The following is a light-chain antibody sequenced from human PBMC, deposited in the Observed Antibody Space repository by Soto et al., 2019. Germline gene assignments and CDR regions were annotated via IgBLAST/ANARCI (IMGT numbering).Light chain of an antibody. CDR1: QNIINY. J-gene: IGKJ1*01. CDR2: AAS. Sequence: DSQMTQSPSSLSASVGDRVTITCRASQNIINYLNWYQQKPGKAPKLLIHAASSLQSGVPPRFSGTGSGTDFTLTISSLQPEDFATYYCQQSYSIPWTFGQGTNVEIK. V-gene: IGKV1-39*01. CDR3: QQSYSIPWT.